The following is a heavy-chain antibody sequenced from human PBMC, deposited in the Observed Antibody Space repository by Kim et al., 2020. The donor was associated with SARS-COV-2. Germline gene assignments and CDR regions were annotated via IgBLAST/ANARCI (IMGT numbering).Heavy chain of an antibody. CDR3: ARIGTSLESAFYI. V-gene: IGHV1-3*01. J-gene: IGHJ3*02. Sequence: ASVKVSCKASGYTFTSYGMHWVRQAPGQRLEWMGWINAGNGNTKYSQKFQGRVTFSTDTSASTAYMELSSLRSEDTAVYYCARIGTSLESAFYIWGQGTMVTVSS. CDR1: GYTFTSYG. D-gene: IGHD1-7*01. CDR2: INAGNGNT.